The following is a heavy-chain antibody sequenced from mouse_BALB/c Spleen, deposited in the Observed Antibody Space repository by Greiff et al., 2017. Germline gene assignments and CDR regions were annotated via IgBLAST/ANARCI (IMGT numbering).Heavy chain of an antibody. CDR3: ARGYGNYVFYYFDY. V-gene: IGHV5-17*02. J-gene: IGHJ2*01. CDR1: GFTFSSFG. Sequence: DVMLVESGGGLVQPGGSRKLSCAASGFTFSSFGMHWVRQAPEKGLEWVAYISSGSSTIYYADTVKGRFTISRDNPKNTLFLQMTSLRSEDTAMYYCARGYGNYVFYYFDYWGQGTTLTVSS. D-gene: IGHD2-10*02. CDR2: ISSGSSTI.